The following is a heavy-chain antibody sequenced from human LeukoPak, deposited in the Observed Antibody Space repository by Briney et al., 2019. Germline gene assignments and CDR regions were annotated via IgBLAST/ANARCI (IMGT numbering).Heavy chain of an antibody. J-gene: IGHJ5*02. CDR1: GYTFTGYY. V-gene: IGHV1-2*02. CDR2: INPNSGGT. CDR3: ARGCSSTSCYGFDP. D-gene: IGHD2-2*01. Sequence: ASVKVSCKASGYTFTGYYIHWVRQAPGQGLEWMGWINPNSGGTNYAQKFQGRVTMTRDTSISTAYMELSRLRSDDTAVYYCARGCSSTSCYGFDPWGQGTLVTVSS.